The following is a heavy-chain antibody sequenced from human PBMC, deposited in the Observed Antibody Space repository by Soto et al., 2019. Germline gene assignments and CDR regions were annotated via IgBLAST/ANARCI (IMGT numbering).Heavy chain of an antibody. CDR2: INPSGGST. V-gene: IGHV1-46*01. J-gene: IGHJ6*02. Sequence: ASVKVSCKASGYTFTSYYMHWVRQAPGQGLEWMGIINPSGGSTSYAQKSQGRVTMTRDTSTSTVYMELSSLRSEDTAVYYCARPTLGYRSYYYYGMDVWGQGTTVTVSS. D-gene: IGHD3-16*01. CDR1: GYTFTSYY. CDR3: ARPTLGYRSYYYYGMDV.